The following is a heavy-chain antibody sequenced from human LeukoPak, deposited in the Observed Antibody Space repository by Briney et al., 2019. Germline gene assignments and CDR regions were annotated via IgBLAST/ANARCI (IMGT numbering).Heavy chain of an antibody. CDR3: ARQQVYGITAAGPAISYYYYYMDV. D-gene: IGHD6-13*01. CDR1: GYSFTSYW. V-gene: IGHV5-51*01. CDR2: IYPGDSDT. Sequence: GESLKISRKGSGYSFTSYWLGWVRQMTGKGLEWMGIIYPGDSDTRYSPSFQGQVTISTDKYISTAFLQWSSLKASDTAMYYCARQQVYGITAAGPAISYYYYYMDVWHKGTTVTISS. J-gene: IGHJ6*03.